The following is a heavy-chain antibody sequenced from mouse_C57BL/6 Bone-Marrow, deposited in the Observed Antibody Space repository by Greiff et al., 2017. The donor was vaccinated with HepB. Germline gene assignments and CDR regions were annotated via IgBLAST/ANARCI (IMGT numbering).Heavy chain of an antibody. CDR2: ISSGGDYI. J-gene: IGHJ4*01. CDR3: TRDGPLYAMDY. D-gene: IGHD2-3*01. V-gene: IGHV5-9-1*02. CDR1: GFTFSSYA. Sequence: EVQLVESGEGLVKPGGSLKLSCAASGFTFSSYAMSWVRQTPEKRLEWVAYISSGGDYIYYADTVKGRFTISRDNARNTLYLQMSSVKSEDTAMYYCTRDGPLYAMDYWGQGTSVTVSS.